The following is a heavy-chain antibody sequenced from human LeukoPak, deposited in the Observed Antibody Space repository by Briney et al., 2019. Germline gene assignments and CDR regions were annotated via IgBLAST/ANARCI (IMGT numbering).Heavy chain of an antibody. Sequence: SVKVSCKASGGTFSSYTISWVRQAPGQGREWMGGIIPLFGTPDYAQKFQDRLTITADKSTSPAYMELSSLRSEDTAVYYCASATLRCSGGSCYEMDVWGKGTTVTVSS. CDR1: GGTFSSYT. J-gene: IGHJ6*04. CDR3: ASATLRCSGGSCYEMDV. CDR2: IIPLFGTP. V-gene: IGHV1-69*06. D-gene: IGHD2-15*01.